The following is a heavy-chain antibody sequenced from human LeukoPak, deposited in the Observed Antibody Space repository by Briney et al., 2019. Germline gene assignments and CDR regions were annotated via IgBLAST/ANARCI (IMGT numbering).Heavy chain of an antibody. CDR3: AKSGGYGLIDY. V-gene: IGHV4-59*04. CDR2: IYDSGST. Sequence: SETLSLTCTVSGGSISSYYWSWIRQPPGKGLEWIGNIYDSGSTYYNASLQSRVTISIDTSKNQFSLRLSSVTAADTAMYYCAKSGGYGLIDYWGQGTLVTVSS. D-gene: IGHD1-26*01. CDR1: GGSISSYY. J-gene: IGHJ4*02.